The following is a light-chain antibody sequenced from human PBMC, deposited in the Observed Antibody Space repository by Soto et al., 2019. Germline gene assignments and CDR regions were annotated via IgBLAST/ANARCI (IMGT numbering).Light chain of an antibody. Sequence: DLPMTQSPSPLSASVGDRVTITCRASQTIRNYLNWYQQKPGEAPKLLIYAASRLQSGVPSRFSGSGSGTDFTLTINTLQPEDIATYYCQQSYSTPRFGGGTKVEIK. CDR3: QQSYSTPR. V-gene: IGKV1-39*01. CDR2: AAS. CDR1: QTIRNY. J-gene: IGKJ4*01.